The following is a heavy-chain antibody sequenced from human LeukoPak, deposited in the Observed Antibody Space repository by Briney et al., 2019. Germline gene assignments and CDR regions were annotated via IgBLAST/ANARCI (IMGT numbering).Heavy chain of an antibody. D-gene: IGHD1-26*01. Sequence: ASVKVSCKASGYTFTSYYMHWVRQAPGQGLEWMGIINPSGGSTSYAQKFQGRVTMTRDTSTSTVYMELSSLRSEDTAVYYCARDVRIVGATHVAWNRGQGTLVTVSS. CDR1: GYTFTSYY. V-gene: IGHV1-46*01. J-gene: IGHJ4*02. CDR3: ARDVRIVGATHVAWN. CDR2: INPSGGST.